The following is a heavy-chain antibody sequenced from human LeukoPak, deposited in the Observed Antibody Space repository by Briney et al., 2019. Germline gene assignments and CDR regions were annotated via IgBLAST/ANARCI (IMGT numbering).Heavy chain of an antibody. CDR3: ARDFSAVRGAILLYYGMDV. CDR1: GFTFSSYS. Sequence: SGGSLRLSCAASGFTFSSYSMNWVRQAPGKGLEWVSSISSSSSYIYYADSVKGRFTISRDNAKNSLYLQMNSLRAEDTAVYYCARDFSAVRGAILLYYGMDVWGQGTTVTVSS. V-gene: IGHV3-21*01. J-gene: IGHJ6*02. CDR2: ISSSSSYI. D-gene: IGHD3-10*01.